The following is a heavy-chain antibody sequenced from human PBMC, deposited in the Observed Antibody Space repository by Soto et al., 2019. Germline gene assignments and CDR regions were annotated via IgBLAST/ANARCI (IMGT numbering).Heavy chain of an antibody. V-gene: IGHV3-23*01. J-gene: IGHJ4*02. CDR1: GFTFSSYA. CDR3: AKTDSAFYYFDY. D-gene: IGHD3-10*01. CDR2: ISGGGGST. Sequence: EVQLLESGGGLVQPGGSLRLSCAASGFTFSSYAMSWVRQGPGKGLEWVSRISGGGGSTYYADSVKGRFTISRDNSKNTLYLQMNSLRAEDTAVYYCAKTDSAFYYFDYWGQGTLVTVSS.